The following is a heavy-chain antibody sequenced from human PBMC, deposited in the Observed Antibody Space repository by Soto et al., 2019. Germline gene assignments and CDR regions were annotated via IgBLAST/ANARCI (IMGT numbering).Heavy chain of an antibody. J-gene: IGHJ6*02. V-gene: IGHV5-10-1*01. CDR1: GYSFTSYW. CDR2: IDPSDSYT. D-gene: IGHD6-13*01. CDR3: ARLQMYSSSWYLLRTTDYYYYGMDV. Sequence: PGESLKISCKGSGYSFTSYWISWVRQMPGKGLEWMGRIDPSDSYTNYSPSFQGHVTISADKSISTAYLQWSSLKASDTAMYYCARLQMYSSSWYLLRTTDYYYYGMDVWGQGTTVTVSS.